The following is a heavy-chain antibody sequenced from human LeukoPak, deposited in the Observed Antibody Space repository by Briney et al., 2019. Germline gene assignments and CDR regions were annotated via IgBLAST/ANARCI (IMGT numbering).Heavy chain of an antibody. Sequence: PSEILSLTCTVSGGSISSSSYYWGWIRQPPGKGLEWIGSIYYSGSTYYNPSLKSRVTISVDTSKNQFSLKLSSVTAADTAVYYCAREKRYFDWFNYYYYYMDVWGKGTTVTISS. CDR3: AREKRYFDWFNYYYYYMDV. V-gene: IGHV4-39*02. CDR1: GGSISSSSYY. D-gene: IGHD3-9*01. CDR2: IYYSGST. J-gene: IGHJ6*03.